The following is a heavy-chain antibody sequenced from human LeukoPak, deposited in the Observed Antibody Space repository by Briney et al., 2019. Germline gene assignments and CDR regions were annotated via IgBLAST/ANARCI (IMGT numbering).Heavy chain of an antibody. Sequence: ESLMISCKGSGYTFTTYWIGWVRQMPGKGLEGMGIIYTCDSGPRYSQSFQGQVTISADKSISTAYLQWSSLKGSDSAMYYCVRHGLGSSWFGFDYWGQGTLVTVSS. CDR3: VRHGLGSSWFGFDY. CDR2: IYTCDSGP. V-gene: IGHV5-51*01. D-gene: IGHD6-13*01. J-gene: IGHJ4*02. CDR1: GYTFTTYW.